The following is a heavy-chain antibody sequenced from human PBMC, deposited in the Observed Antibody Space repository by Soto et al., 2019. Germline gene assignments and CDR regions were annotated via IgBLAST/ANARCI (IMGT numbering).Heavy chain of an antibody. CDR3: ARRGDSGGWFDP. Sequence: PSETLSLTCTVSGGSISSYYWSWIRQPPGKGLEWIGYIYYSGSTNYNPSLKSRVTISVDTSKNQFSLKLSSVTAADTAVYYCARRGDSGGWFDPWGQGTLVTVSS. V-gene: IGHV4-59*01. CDR1: GGSISSYY. J-gene: IGHJ5*02. CDR2: IYYSGST. D-gene: IGHD3-22*01.